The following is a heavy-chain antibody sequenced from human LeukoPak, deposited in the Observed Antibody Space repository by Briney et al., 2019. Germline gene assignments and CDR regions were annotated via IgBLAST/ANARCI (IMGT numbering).Heavy chain of an antibody. Sequence: GGSLRLSCAASGFTFSSYSMNWVRQAPGKGLEWVSYISSSCSTIYYADSVKGRFTISRDNAKNSLYLQMNSLRAEDTAVYYCARAPGRDFWSSWTSPPVCFDPWGQGTLVTVSS. CDR3: ARAPGRDFWSSWTSPPVCFDP. J-gene: IGHJ5*02. D-gene: IGHD3-3*01. CDR1: GFTFSSYS. V-gene: IGHV3-48*01. CDR2: ISSSCSTI.